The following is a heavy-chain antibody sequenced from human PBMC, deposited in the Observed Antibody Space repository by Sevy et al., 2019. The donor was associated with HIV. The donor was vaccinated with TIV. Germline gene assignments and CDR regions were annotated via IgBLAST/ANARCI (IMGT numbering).Heavy chain of an antibody. Sequence: GGSLRLSCAASGLSVSRNYLSWVRQAPGKGLEWVSVIYAGGSTYYADSVKGRFTVSRGKAKNTLYYQMNSLSAEDTAVYYCASQLGIGAFDIWGQGTMVTVSS. CDR3: ASQLGIGAFDI. CDR1: GLSVSRNY. D-gene: IGHD7-27*01. J-gene: IGHJ3*02. V-gene: IGHV3-53*01. CDR2: IYAGGST.